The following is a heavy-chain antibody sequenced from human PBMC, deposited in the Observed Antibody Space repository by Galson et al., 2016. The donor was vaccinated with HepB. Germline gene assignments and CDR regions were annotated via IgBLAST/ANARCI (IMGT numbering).Heavy chain of an antibody. CDR2: ISYDGSNK. D-gene: IGHD4-17*01. CDR3: AKSGRYYGVDHFDY. J-gene: IGHJ4*02. CDR1: GFTFSSYG. Sequence: SLRLPCAASGFTFSSYGMHWVRQAPGKGLEWVAFISYDGSNKKYADSVKGRFTISRDNSKNTLYLQMNSLRAEDTAVYYCAKSGRYYGVDHFDYWGQGTLVTVSS. V-gene: IGHV3-30*18.